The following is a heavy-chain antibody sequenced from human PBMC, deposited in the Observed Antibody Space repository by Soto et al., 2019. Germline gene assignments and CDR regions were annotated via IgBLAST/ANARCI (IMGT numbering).Heavy chain of an antibody. J-gene: IGHJ6*03. Sequence: SVKVSCKASGGTFSSYAISWVRQAPGQGLEWMGRIIPILGIANCAQKFQGRVTITADKSTSTAYMELSSLRSEDTAVYHCARGVPAAMSDYYYYYYMDVWGKGTTVTVSS. CDR1: GGTFSSYA. D-gene: IGHD2-2*01. CDR2: IIPILGIA. CDR3: ARGVPAAMSDYYYYYYMDV. V-gene: IGHV1-69*04.